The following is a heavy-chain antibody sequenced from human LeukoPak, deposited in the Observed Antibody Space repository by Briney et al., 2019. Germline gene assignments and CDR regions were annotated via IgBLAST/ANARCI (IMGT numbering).Heavy chain of an antibody. J-gene: IGHJ3*02. CDR3: AKPHLLTNAFDI. D-gene: IGHD3-10*01. Sequence: GGSLRLSCAASAFPFSSYGMHWVRQAPGKGLEWVAVISYDGSNKYYADSVKGRFTISRDNSKNTLYLQMNSLRAEDTAVYYCAKPHLLTNAFDIWGQGTMVTVSS. V-gene: IGHV3-30*18. CDR1: AFPFSSYG. CDR2: ISYDGSNK.